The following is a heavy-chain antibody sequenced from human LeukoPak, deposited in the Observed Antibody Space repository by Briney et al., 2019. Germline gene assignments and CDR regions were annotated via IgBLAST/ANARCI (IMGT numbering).Heavy chain of an antibody. J-gene: IGHJ5*02. CDR3: TTLRYNWNRGFDP. Sequence: GGSLRLSCAASGFTFSNAWMSWVRQAPGKGLEWVGRIKSKTDGGTTDYAAPVKGRFTISRDDSKNTLYLQMNSLKTEDTAVYYCTTLRYNWNRGFDPWGQGTLVTVSS. CDR1: GFTFSNAW. V-gene: IGHV3-15*01. D-gene: IGHD1-20*01. CDR2: IKSKTDGGTT.